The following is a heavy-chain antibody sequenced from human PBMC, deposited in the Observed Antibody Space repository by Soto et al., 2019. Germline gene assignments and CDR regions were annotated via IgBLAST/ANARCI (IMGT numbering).Heavy chain of an antibody. D-gene: IGHD3-22*01. Sequence: GGSLRLSCAASGFTFSSYAMHWVRQAPGKGLEWVAVISYDGSNKYYADSVKGRFTISRDNSKNTLYLQMNSLRAEDTAVYYCARGNYRTYDSSGSDAFDIWGQGTMVTVSS. CDR2: ISYDGSNK. CDR3: ARGNYRTYDSSGSDAFDI. CDR1: GFTFSSYA. J-gene: IGHJ3*02. V-gene: IGHV3-30-3*01.